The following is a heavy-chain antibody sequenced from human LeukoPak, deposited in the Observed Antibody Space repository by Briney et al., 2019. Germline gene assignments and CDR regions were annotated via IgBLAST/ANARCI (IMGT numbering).Heavy chain of an antibody. CDR2: MDYSGRT. V-gene: IGHV4-59*12. J-gene: IGHJ5*02. Sequence: SETLSLTCTVSGGSISTYYWSWIRQPPGKGLEWIAYMDYSGRTNYNPSLKSRVTISVHTSKNQVSLKLSSVTAADTAVYYCARDRLWFGDLFWFDPWGQGTLVTVSS. D-gene: IGHD3-10*01. CDR1: GGSISTYY. CDR3: ARDRLWFGDLFWFDP.